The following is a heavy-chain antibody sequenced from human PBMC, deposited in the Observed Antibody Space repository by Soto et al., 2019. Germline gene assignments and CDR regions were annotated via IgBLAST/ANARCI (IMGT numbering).Heavy chain of an antibody. CDR1: GFTFSSYA. CDR3: ARGAVLRFLEWLSEISQFDP. V-gene: IGHV3-23*01. J-gene: IGHJ5*02. D-gene: IGHD3-3*01. Sequence: EVQLLESGGGLVQPGGSLRLSCAASGFTFSSYAMSWVRQAPGKGLEWVSAISGSGGSTYYADSVKGRFTISRDNSKNTLYLQMNSLRAEDTAVYYCARGAVLRFLEWLSEISQFDPWGQGTLVTVSS. CDR2: ISGSGGST.